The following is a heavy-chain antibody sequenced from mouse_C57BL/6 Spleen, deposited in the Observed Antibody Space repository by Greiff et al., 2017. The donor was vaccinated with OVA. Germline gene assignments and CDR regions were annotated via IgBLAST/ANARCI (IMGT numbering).Heavy chain of an antibody. V-gene: IGHV1-15*01. CDR2: IDPETGGT. CDR3: TRNWGLAY. D-gene: IGHD4-1*01. J-gene: IGHJ3*01. Sequence: VKLQQSGAELVRPGASVTLSCKASGYTFTDYEMHWVKQTPVHGLEWIGAIDPETGGTAYNQKFKGKATLTADKSSSTAYMELRSLTSEDSAVYYCTRNWGLAYWGQGTLVTVSA. CDR1: GYTFTDYE.